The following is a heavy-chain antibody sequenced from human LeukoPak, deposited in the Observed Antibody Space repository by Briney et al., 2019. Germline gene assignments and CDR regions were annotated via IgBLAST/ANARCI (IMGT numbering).Heavy chain of an antibody. V-gene: IGHV1-18*01. J-gene: IGHJ4*02. CDR3: ARRKTYYYDSSGYYCDY. CDR1: GYTFTSYG. Sequence: ASVKVSCKASGYTFTSYGISWVRQAPGQGLEWMGWISAYNGNTNYAQKLQGRVTMTTDTSTSTAYMELRSLRSDDTAVYYCARRKTYYYDSSGYYCDYWGQGTLVTVSS. CDR2: ISAYNGNT. D-gene: IGHD3-22*01.